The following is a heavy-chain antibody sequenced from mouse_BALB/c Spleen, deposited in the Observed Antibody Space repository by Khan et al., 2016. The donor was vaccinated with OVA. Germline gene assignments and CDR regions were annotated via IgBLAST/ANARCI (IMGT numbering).Heavy chain of an antibody. CDR2: ISGDSNTI. D-gene: IGHD1-1*01. J-gene: IGHJ2*01. Sequence: EVQRVESGGGLVQPGGSRKLSCAASGFTFNSYGMHWVRQAPEKGLEWVAYISGDSNTIYYADTVKGRFTISRDNPKNTLCLQMTSLMSEDTAMYYCATSYFYGYYFDYWGPGTTLTVS. V-gene: IGHV5-17*02. CDR3: ATSYFYGYYFDY. CDR1: GFTFNSYG.